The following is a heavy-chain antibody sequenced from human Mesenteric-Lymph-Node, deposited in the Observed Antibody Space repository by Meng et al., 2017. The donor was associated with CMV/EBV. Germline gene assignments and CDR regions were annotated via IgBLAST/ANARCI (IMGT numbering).Heavy chain of an antibody. CDR1: GFTFSNYW. D-gene: IGHD6-13*01. Sequence: GGSLRLSCAASGFTFSNYWMSWVRQAPGKGLEWVASIKQDGSEEYYLDSVKGRFIISRDNAKNSVFLQMNSLRAEDTAVYYCARDGDSSSWPDYWGQGTLVTVSS. V-gene: IGHV3-7*01. CDR3: ARDGDSSSWPDY. J-gene: IGHJ4*02. CDR2: IKQDGSEE.